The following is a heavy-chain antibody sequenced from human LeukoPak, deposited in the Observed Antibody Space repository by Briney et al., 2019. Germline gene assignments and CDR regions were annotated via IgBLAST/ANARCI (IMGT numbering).Heavy chain of an antibody. D-gene: IGHD3-10*01. Sequence: KPGGSLRLSCAASGFTFSSYSMNWVRQAPGKGLEWVSSISSSSSYIYYADSVKGRFTISRDNAKNSLYLQMNSLRAEDTAVYYCAREGAHYGSGSYSYWGQGTLVTVSS. CDR3: AREGAHYGSGSYSY. CDR2: ISSSSSYI. V-gene: IGHV3-21*01. J-gene: IGHJ4*02. CDR1: GFTFSSYS.